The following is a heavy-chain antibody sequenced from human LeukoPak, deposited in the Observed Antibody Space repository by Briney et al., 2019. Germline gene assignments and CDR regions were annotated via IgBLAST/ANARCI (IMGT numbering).Heavy chain of an antibody. CDR3: AKVYGGNSSGY. J-gene: IGHJ4*02. V-gene: IGHV3-23*01. D-gene: IGHD4-23*01. CDR1: GFTFSSYA. Sequence: TGGSLRLSCAASGFTFSSYAMSWVRQAPGKGPEWVSAISGSGGSTYYADSVKGRFTISRDNSKNTLYLQMNSLRAEDTVVYYCAKVYGGNSSGYWGQGTLVTVSS. CDR2: ISGSGGST.